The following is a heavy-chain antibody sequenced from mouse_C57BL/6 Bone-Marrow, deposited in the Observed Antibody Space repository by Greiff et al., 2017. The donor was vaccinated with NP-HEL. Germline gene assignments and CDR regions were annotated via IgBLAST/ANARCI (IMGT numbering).Heavy chain of an antibody. V-gene: IGHV5-4*03. CDR3: ARVGSFAY. CDR2: ISDGGSYT. J-gene: IGHJ3*01. CDR1: GFTFSSYA. Sequence: EVKLVESGGGLVKPGGSLKLSCAASGFTFSSYAMSWVRQTPEKRLEWVATISDGGSYTYYPDNVKGRFTISRDNAKNNLYLQMSHLKSEDTAMYYCARVGSFAYWGQGTLVTVSA.